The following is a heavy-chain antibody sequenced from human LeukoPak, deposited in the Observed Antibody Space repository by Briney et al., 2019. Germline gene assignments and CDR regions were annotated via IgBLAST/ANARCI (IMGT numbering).Heavy chain of an antibody. Sequence: GSLRLSCAASGFTFSSYSMNWVRQAPGKGLEWVSSISSSSSYIYYADSVKGRFTISRDNAKNSLYLQMNSLRAEDTAVYYCARGRAKYQLPDYWGQGTLVTVSS. CDR2: ISSSSSYI. CDR1: GFTFSSYS. J-gene: IGHJ4*02. D-gene: IGHD2-2*01. V-gene: IGHV3-21*01. CDR3: ARGRAKYQLPDY.